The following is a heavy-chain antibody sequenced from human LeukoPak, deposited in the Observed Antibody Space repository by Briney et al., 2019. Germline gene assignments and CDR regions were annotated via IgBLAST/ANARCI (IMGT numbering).Heavy chain of an antibody. CDR3: ARFYVWGSNYYYMDV. D-gene: IGHD3-16*01. CDR1: GFIFSNYW. V-gene: IGHV3-7*03. J-gene: IGHJ6*03. Sequence: GGSLRLSCATSGFIFSNYWMSWVRQAPGKGLEWVANIKQDGSETYYVDSVKGRFTISRDNTKNSLYLQMNSLRAEDTALYYCARFYVWGSNYYYMDVWGKGTTVTVSS. CDR2: IKQDGSET.